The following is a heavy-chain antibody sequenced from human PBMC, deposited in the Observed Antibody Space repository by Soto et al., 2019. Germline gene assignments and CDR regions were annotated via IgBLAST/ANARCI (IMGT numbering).Heavy chain of an antibody. CDR3: ARDGPEREFDY. Sequence: GASVKVSCKASGYTFTSYYMHWVRQAPGQGLEWMGWISAYNGNTNYAQKLQGRVTMTTDTSTSTAYMELRSLRSDDTAVYYCARDGPEREFDYWGQGTLVTVSS. V-gene: IGHV1-18*04. CDR2: ISAYNGNT. J-gene: IGHJ4*02. CDR1: GYTFTSYY.